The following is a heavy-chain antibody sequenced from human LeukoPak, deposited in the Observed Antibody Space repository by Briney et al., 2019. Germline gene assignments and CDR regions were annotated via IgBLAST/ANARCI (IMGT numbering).Heavy chain of an antibody. CDR3: TRLWECSSSTSCDFDY. V-gene: IGHV3-73*01. CDR2: IRNKTSNYAT. D-gene: IGHD2-2*01. Sequence: GGSLKPSCAASGFTFSGSAIHWVRQASGKGLEWVGHIRNKTSNYATAYAASVKGRFTISRDDSKSTTYLQMNSLKTEDTAVYYCTRLWECSSSTSCDFDYWGQGTLVTVSS. CDR1: GFTFSGSA. J-gene: IGHJ4*02.